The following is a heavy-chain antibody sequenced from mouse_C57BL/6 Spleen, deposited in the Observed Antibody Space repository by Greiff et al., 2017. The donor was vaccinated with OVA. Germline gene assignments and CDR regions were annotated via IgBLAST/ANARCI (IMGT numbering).Heavy chain of an antibody. CDR2: IYPGSGST. Sequence: QVQLKQPGAELVKPGASVKMSCKASGYTFTSYWITWVKQRPGQGLEWIGDIYPGSGSTNYNEKFKSKATLTVDTSSSTAYMQLSSLTSEDSAVYYCARGDCYGSSYEGDYWGQGTTLTVSS. J-gene: IGHJ2*01. D-gene: IGHD1-1*01. CDR1: GYTFTSYW. CDR3: ARGDCYGSSYEGDY. V-gene: IGHV1-55*01.